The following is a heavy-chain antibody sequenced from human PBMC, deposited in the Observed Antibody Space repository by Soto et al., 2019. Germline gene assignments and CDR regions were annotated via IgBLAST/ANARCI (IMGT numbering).Heavy chain of an antibody. D-gene: IGHD2-21*02. CDR2: INPSGAST. CDR3: ARAGCGSDCSLDY. J-gene: IGHJ4*02. CDR1: GYTFTSFY. V-gene: IGHV1-46*01. Sequence: QVQLVQSGAEVKKPGASVKVSCKASGYTFTSFYMHWVRQAPGQGPEWMGLINPSGASTTYAQKFQGRVTMTRDTSTTTVYMELSSLRSEDTAVYYCARAGCGSDCSLDYWGQGTLVTVSS.